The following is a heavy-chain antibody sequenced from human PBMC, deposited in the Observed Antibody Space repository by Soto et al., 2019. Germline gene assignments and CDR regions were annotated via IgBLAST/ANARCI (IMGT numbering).Heavy chain of an antibody. J-gene: IGHJ6*01. V-gene: IGHV5-10-1*01. CDR1: GYSFTSYW. Sequence: PGESLKISCKGSGYSFTSYWISWVRQMPGKGMAWTGRLHPSDYYTHISPSVQGHVTTSEDKSISIAYPQWRSIPASDTAMSYCARLQNQLHGMDVWAQGTTVTVSS. D-gene: IGHD4-4*01. CDR2: LHPSDYYT. CDR3: ARLQNQLHGMDV.